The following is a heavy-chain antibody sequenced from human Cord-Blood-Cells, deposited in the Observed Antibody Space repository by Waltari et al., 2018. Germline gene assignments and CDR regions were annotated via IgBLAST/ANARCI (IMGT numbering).Heavy chain of an antibody. Sequence: QLQLQESGPGLVKPSETLSLTCTVSGGSISSSSYYWGWIRQPPGKGLEWSGIIYYNGSTYYNPSLKRRVTISVDTSKNQFSLKLSSVTAADTAVYYCARINVVTAISFPYNWFDPWGQGTLVTVSS. CDR3: ARINVVTAISFPYNWFDP. CDR2: IYYNGST. J-gene: IGHJ5*02. V-gene: IGHV4-39*01. D-gene: IGHD2-21*02. CDR1: GGSISSSSYY.